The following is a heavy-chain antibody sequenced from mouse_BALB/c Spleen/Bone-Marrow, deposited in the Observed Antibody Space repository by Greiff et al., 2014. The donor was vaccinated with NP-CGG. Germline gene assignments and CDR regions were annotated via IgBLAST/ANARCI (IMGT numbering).Heavy chain of an antibody. CDR1: GYTFTSYD. Sequence: VKLQESGPELVKPGALVKISCEASGYTFTSYDINWVKQRPGQGLEWIGWIYPGDGSTKYNEKFKGKATLTADKSSSTAYMQLSSLTSENSAVYFCARSGDSSGYGFAYWGQGTLATVSA. J-gene: IGHJ3*01. D-gene: IGHD3-2*01. CDR3: ARSGDSSGYGFAY. CDR2: IYPGDGST. V-gene: IGHV1S56*01.